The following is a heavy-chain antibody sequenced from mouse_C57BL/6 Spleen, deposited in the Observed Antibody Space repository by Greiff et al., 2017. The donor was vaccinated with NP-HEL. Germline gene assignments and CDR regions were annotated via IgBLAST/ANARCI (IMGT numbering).Heavy chain of an antibody. J-gene: IGHJ3*01. D-gene: IGHD2-4*01. CDR3: ARLYDYGAGFAY. Sequence: QVQLQQPGAELVKPGASVKLSCKASGYTFTSYWMHWVKQRPGQGLEWIGMIHPNSGSTNYNEKFKSKATLTVDKSSSTAYMQLSSLTSEDSAVYYCARLYDYGAGFAYWGQGTLVTVSA. V-gene: IGHV1-64*01. CDR1: GYTFTSYW. CDR2: IHPNSGST.